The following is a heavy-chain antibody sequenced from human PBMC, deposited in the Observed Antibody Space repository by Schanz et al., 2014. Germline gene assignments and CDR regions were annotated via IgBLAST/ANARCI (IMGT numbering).Heavy chain of an antibody. Sequence: QVQLVESGGGVVQFGRSLRLSCVASGFTFSSYGMHWVRQAPGKGLEWVAVIWSDGSGKYYADSVKGRFTISRDNAKNSLFLQMNRLRAEDTAVYYCARDTSYGMDVWGQGTTVTVSS. J-gene: IGHJ6*02. CDR2: IWSDGSGK. V-gene: IGHV3-33*01. CDR1: GFTFSSYG. CDR3: ARDTSYGMDV.